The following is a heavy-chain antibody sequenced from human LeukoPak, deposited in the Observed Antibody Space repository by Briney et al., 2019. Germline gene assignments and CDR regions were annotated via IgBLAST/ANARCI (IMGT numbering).Heavy chain of an antibody. Sequence: SVKVSCKASGGTFSNYAISWVRQAPGQGLEWMGGIIPIFGTANYAQKFQGRVTITTDESTSTAYMELSSLRAEDMALYYCASRADSGSYYSYWGQGTLVTVSS. CDR3: ASRADSGSYYSY. J-gene: IGHJ4*02. CDR2: IIPIFGTA. CDR1: GGTFSNYA. D-gene: IGHD1-26*01. V-gene: IGHV1-69*05.